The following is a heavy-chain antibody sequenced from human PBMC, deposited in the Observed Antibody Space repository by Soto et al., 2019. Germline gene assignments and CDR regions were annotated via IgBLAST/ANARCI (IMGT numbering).Heavy chain of an antibody. J-gene: IGHJ4*02. Sequence: QVQLVQSGAEVKKPGSSVKVSCKASGGTFSSYTISWVRQAPGQGLEWMGRIIPILGIANYAQKFQGRVTITADKSTSTASMELSSLRSEDTAVYYCAVLGYCSSTSCYAAVEVGYWGQGTLVTVSS. CDR2: IIPILGIA. CDR3: AVLGYCSSTSCYAAVEVGY. CDR1: GGTFSSYT. D-gene: IGHD2-2*01. V-gene: IGHV1-69*02.